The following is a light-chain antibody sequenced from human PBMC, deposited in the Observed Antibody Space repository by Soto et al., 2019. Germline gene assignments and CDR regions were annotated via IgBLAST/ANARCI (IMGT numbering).Light chain of an antibody. Sequence: EIVLTQSPGTLSLSPGERATLSCRASQSVSSSYLAWYRQKPGQAPWLLIYGASNRAAGVPDRFSGSGSGTDFTLTISGLEPEDVAVYYCQQYDSSPFTFGQGTRLDIK. CDR1: QSVSSSY. CDR2: GAS. J-gene: IGKJ5*01. CDR3: QQYDSSPFT. V-gene: IGKV3-20*01.